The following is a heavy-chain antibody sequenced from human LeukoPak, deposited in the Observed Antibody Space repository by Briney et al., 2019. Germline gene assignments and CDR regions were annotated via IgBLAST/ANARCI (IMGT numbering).Heavy chain of an antibody. J-gene: IGHJ4*02. CDR1: GFILGGFD. Sequence: GGSLRLSCAASGFILGGFDVPWVRQAYGKGLEWVGRIKTKRESYATAYAASVKGRFTLSRDDSKTTAYLQMNSLRTEDTAVYYCTRRDCTTFQCFSFDYWGQGILVTVSS. CDR3: TRRDCTTFQCFSFDY. V-gene: IGHV3-73*01. CDR2: IKTKRESYAT. D-gene: IGHD2/OR15-2a*01.